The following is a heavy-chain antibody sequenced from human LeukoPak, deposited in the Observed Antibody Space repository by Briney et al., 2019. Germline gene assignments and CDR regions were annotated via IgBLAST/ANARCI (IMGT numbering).Heavy chain of an antibody. CDR3: ARGRCSSTSCYLFDY. J-gene: IGHJ4*02. Sequence: GESLKISCKGFGYSFTTYWIGWVRQVPGTGLEWMGIIYPGYSDTRYSPSFQGQVTISADKSNSTAYLQWGSLKASDSAMYYCARGRCSSTSCYLFDYWGQGTLVTVSS. CDR2: IYPGYSDT. D-gene: IGHD2-2*01. V-gene: IGHV5-51*01. CDR1: GYSFTTYW.